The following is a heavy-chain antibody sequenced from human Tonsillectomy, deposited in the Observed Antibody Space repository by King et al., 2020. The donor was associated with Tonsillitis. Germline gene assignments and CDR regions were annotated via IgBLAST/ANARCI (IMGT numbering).Heavy chain of an antibody. CDR2: INGDGNTT. CDR1: GFTFSNYW. Sequence: EVQLVESGGGLVQPGGSVTLSCAASGFTFSNYWMHWVRQAPGKGLVWDSRINGDGNTTSYAGSVRGRFTISRDNDKNTLYLQMDSLRAEDTAVYYCARDGRYSSGWSSTADYWGQGTLVTVSS. D-gene: IGHD6-19*01. CDR3: ARDGRYSSGWSSTADY. V-gene: IGHV3-74*01. J-gene: IGHJ4*02.